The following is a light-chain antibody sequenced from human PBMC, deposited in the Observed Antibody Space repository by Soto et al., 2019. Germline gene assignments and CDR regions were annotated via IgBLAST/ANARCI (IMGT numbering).Light chain of an antibody. V-gene: IGKV1-5*01. J-gene: IGKJ1*01. CDR2: DAS. CDR1: QTISSW. Sequence: DIQMTQSPSTLSGSVGDRVTITCRASQTISSWLAWYQQKPGKAPKLLIYDASSLESGVPSRFSGSGSGTEFTLTISSLQPDDIATYYCQQCHRYLTFGQGTKVDIK. CDR3: QQCHRYLT.